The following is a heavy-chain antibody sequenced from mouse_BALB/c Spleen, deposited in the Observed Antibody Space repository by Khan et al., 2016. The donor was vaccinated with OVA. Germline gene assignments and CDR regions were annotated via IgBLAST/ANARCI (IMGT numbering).Heavy chain of an antibody. CDR3: ARGGVGLRAYAVDY. V-gene: IGHV1S135*01. J-gene: IGHJ4*01. CDR2: IDPFNGGP. D-gene: IGHD1-1*01. Sequence: VQLQQSGPELMKPGASVKISCKASGYSFTTYYIHWVKQSHGKSLEWIGYIDPFNGGPSYNPKFKGKATLTLDKSSSTAYMHLISLTSADSAVYYGARGGVGLRAYAVDYWGQGTSATVSS. CDR1: GYSFTTYY.